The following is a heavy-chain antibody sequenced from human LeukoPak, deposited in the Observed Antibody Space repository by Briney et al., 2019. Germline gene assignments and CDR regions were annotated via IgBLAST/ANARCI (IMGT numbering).Heavy chain of an antibody. Sequence: WASVKVSCKASGYTFTSYGISWVRQAPGQGLEWMGWISAYNGNTNYAQKLQGRVTMTTDTSTSTAYMELRSLRSDDTAVYYCARGRPLYDFWSGYYIDYWGQGTLVTVSS. CDR2: ISAYNGNT. J-gene: IGHJ4*02. CDR3: ARGRPLYDFWSGYYIDY. CDR1: GYTFTSYG. D-gene: IGHD3-3*01. V-gene: IGHV1-18*01.